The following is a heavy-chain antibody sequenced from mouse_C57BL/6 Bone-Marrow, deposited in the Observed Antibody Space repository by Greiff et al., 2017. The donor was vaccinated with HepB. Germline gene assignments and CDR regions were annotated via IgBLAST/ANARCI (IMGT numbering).Heavy chain of an antibody. J-gene: IGHJ4*01. Sequence: QVQLQQSGAELARPGASVKLSCKASGYTFTSYGISWVKQRTGQGLEWIGEIYPRSGNTYYNEKFQGKATLTADKSSSTAYMELRSLTSEDSAVYFCARRGYYAMDYWGQGTSVTVSS. CDR3: ARRGYYAMDY. CDR2: IYPRSGNT. CDR1: GYTFTSYG. V-gene: IGHV1-81*01.